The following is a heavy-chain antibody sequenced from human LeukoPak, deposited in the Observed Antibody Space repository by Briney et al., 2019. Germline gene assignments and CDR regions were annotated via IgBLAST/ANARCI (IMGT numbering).Heavy chain of an antibody. J-gene: IGHJ4*02. CDR3: ARDPDY. Sequence: SETLSLTCAIYGGSFSGYYWSWIRQPPGKGLEWIGEINQNGSTYYNASLKSRVTISVDTSKNQFSLRLSSVTAADTAVYYCARDPDYWGQGTLVTVSS. CDR1: GGSFSGYY. V-gene: IGHV4-34*01. CDR2: INQNGST.